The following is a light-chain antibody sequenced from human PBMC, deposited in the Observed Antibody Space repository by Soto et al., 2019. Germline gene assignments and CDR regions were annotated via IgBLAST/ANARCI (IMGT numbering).Light chain of an antibody. J-gene: IGLJ1*01. CDR2: EVS. Sequence: QSALTPPASVSGSPGQSITISCTGTSSDVGGYNYVSWYQQHPGKDPKLMIYEVSNRPSGVSNRFSGSKSGNTASLTISGLQAEDEADYYCSSYTSSSTFYVFGPGTKLTVL. CDR1: SSDVGGYNY. V-gene: IGLV2-14*01. CDR3: SSYTSSSTFYV.